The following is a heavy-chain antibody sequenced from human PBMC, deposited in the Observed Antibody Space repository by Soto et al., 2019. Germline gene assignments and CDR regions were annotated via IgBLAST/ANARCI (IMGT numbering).Heavy chain of an antibody. CDR3: VGGSRNSWTI. J-gene: IGHJ4*02. CDR2: TYYRSKWYY. V-gene: IGHV6-1*01. CDR1: GDSVSSNTAA. D-gene: IGHD3-3*01. Sequence: SQTLSLTCAISGDSVSSNTAAWKWIRQSPTRGLEWLGRTYYRSKWYYDYAESGKGRISINPDTSENQFSLQLNAVSDEDTAVYYCVGGSRNSWTIWGQGALVTVSS.